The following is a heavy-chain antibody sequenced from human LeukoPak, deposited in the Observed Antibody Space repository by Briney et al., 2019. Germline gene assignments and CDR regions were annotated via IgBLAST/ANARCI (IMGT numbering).Heavy chain of an antibody. CDR3: TTDYYDSSGYYYYYYYMDV. V-gene: IGHV3-15*01. D-gene: IGHD3-22*01. CDR1: GFTFSNAW. Sequence: GGSLRLSCAASGFTFSNAWMSWVRQAPGKGLEWVGRIKSKTDGGTTDHAAPVKGRFTISRDDSKNTLYLQMNSLKTEDTAVYYCTTDYYDSSGYYYYYYYMDVWGKGTTVTVSS. J-gene: IGHJ6*03. CDR2: IKSKTDGGTT.